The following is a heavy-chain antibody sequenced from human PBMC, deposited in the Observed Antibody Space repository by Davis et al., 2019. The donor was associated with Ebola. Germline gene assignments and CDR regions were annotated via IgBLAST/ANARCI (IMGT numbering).Heavy chain of an antibody. J-gene: IGHJ3*02. V-gene: IGHV3-30*18. Sequence: PGGSLRLSCAASGFTFSSYGMHWVRQAPGKGLEWVAVISYDGSNKYYADSVKGRFTISRDNSKNTLYLQMNSLRAEDTAVYYCAKDSLVVVAAPPYDAFDIWGQGTMVTVSS. CDR1: GFTFSSYG. D-gene: IGHD2-15*01. CDR3: AKDSLVVVAAPPYDAFDI. CDR2: ISYDGSNK.